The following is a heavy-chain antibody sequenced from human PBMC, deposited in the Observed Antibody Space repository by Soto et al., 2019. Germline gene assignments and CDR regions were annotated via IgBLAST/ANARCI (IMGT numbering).Heavy chain of an antibody. CDR1: GFTFSSSG. Sequence: GGSLRLSCAASGFTFSSSGMHWVRQAPGKGLEWVAVMSHDGSNQFYADSVKGRFTISRDNSKNTLCLHMNTLRAEDTAVYYCAKGARGYSFAYFDYWGQGTLVTVSS. CDR3: AKGARGYSFAYFDY. V-gene: IGHV3-30*18. D-gene: IGHD5-18*01. CDR2: MSHDGSNQ. J-gene: IGHJ4*02.